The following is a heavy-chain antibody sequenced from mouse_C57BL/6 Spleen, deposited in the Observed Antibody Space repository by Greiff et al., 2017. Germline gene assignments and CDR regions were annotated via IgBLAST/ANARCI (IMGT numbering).Heavy chain of an antibody. CDR1: GFTFSDYY. Sequence: EVQVVESEGGLVQPGSSMKLSCTASGFTFSDYYMAWVRQVPEKGLEWVANINYDGSSTYYLDSLKSRFIISRDNAKNILYLQMSSLKSEDTATYYCARGVTYFDYWGQGTTLTVSS. D-gene: IGHD2-2*01. V-gene: IGHV5-16*01. CDR2: INYDGSST. CDR3: ARGVTYFDY. J-gene: IGHJ2*01.